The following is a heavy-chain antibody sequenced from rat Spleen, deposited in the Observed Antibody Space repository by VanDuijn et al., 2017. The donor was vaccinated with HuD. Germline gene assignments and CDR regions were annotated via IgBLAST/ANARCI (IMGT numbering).Heavy chain of an antibody. CDR1: GFIFSNYG. D-gene: IGHD3-6*01. CDR2: LSYDGHTT. Sequence: EVQLVESGGGLVQPGRSLKLSCAASGFIFSNYGMAWVRQAPTKGLEWVATLSYDGHTTYYRDSVKGRFTISRDNAESTLYLQMDSLRSEDTATYYCANNWGMDYFAYWGQGVMVTVSS. J-gene: IGHJ2*01. CDR3: ANNWGMDYFAY. V-gene: IGHV5-29*01.